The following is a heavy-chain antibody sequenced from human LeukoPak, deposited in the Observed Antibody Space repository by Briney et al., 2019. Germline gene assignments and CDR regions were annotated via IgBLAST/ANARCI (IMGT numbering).Heavy chain of an antibody. J-gene: IGHJ4*02. V-gene: IGHV3-21*04. CDR1: VFTFSSYS. D-gene: IGHD3-3*01. CDR3: AKEGKHYDFWSGYSDY. Sequence: GGSLRLSCAASVFTFSSYSMNWVRQAPWKGLEWVLSICSTSRCIFYADSVKGRFTISRDNAKSTLYLQMNSLRAEDTAVYYCAKEGKHYDFWSGYSDYWGQGTLVTVSS. CDR2: ICSTSRCI.